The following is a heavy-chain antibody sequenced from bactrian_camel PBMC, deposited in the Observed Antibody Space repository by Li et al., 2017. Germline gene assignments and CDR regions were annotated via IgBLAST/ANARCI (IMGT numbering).Heavy chain of an antibody. CDR1: GDDYNTNY. D-gene: IGHD5*01. CDR3: AANTWRSSLNDKVESTVKYDV. CDR2: IFSGGHNT. J-gene: IGHJ4*01. Sequence: VQLVESGGGSVQAGGSLRLSCAPSGDDYNTNYMVVAWFRQAPGKEREGIAAIFSGGHNTFYADSVKGRFTISQENAKNTVYLQMNSAKPEDTAMYCCAANTWRSSLNDKVESTVKYDVRGQGTQVTVS. V-gene: IGHV3S40*01.